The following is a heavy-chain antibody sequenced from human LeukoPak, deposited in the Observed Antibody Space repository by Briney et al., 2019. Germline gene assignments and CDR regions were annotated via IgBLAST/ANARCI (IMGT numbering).Heavy chain of an antibody. CDR2: INWNGGST. CDR1: GFTFDDDG. Sequence: GGSLRLSCAASGFTFDDDGMSWVRQAPGKGLEWVSGINWNGGSTGYADSVKGRFTISRDNAKNSLYLQMNSLRVEDKALYYCARDDSSGYYYDAFDIWGQGTMVTVSS. J-gene: IGHJ3*02. D-gene: IGHD3-22*01. V-gene: IGHV3-20*04. CDR3: ARDDSSGYYYDAFDI.